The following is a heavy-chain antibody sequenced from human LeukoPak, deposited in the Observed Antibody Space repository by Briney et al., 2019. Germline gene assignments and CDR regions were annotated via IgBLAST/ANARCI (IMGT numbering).Heavy chain of an antibody. V-gene: IGHV4-34*01. CDR2: INHSGST. D-gene: IGHD3-9*01. Sequence: PSETLSLTCAVYGGSFSGYYWSWIRQPPGKGLEWIGEINHSGSTNYDPPLKSRVTISVDTSKNQFSLRLSSVTAADTAVYYCARGGNRYDILTGYPLRYWGQGTLVTVSS. CDR3: ARGGNRYDILTGYPLRY. J-gene: IGHJ4*02. CDR1: GGSFSGYY.